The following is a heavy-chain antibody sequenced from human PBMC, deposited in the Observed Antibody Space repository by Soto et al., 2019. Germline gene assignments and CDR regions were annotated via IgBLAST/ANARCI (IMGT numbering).Heavy chain of an antibody. CDR3: AREKRANGYFEY. Sequence: EVQLVESGGGLVQTGGSLGLSCAASGFTFSAYWMSWVRQAPGKGLEWVANIKQAGSEKYYVDSVNGRFIISRDDAKNSLFLQVNSLRVEDTAVYYCAREKRANGYFEYWGQGTLVTVSS. D-gene: IGHD6-25*01. J-gene: IGHJ4*02. CDR2: IKQAGSEK. V-gene: IGHV3-7*01. CDR1: GFTFSAYW.